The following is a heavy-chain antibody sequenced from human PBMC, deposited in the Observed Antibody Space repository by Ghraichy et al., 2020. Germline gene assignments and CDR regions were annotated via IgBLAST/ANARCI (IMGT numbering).Heavy chain of an antibody. CDR3: ARLSRITMVRGLFDY. Sequence: SETLSLTCAVYGGSFSGYYWSWIRQPPGKGLEWIGEINHSGSTNYNPSLKSRVTISVDTSKNQFSLKLSSVTAADTAVYFCARLSRITMVRGLFDYWGQGTLVTVSS. V-gene: IGHV4-34*01. D-gene: IGHD3-10*01. J-gene: IGHJ4*02. CDR1: GGSFSGYY. CDR2: INHSGST.